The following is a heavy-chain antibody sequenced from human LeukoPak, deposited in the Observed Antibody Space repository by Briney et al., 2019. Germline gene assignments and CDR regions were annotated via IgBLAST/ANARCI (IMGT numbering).Heavy chain of an antibody. D-gene: IGHD6-19*01. CDR1: GFTFSDYY. Sequence: GGSLRLSCAASGFTFSDYYMSWIRQAPGKGLEWVSYISISDNTIYYADSVKGRFTISRDNAKNSLYLQMNSLRVEDTAVYYCAREGSSGWSFDYWGQGTLVTVSS. V-gene: IGHV3-11*01. J-gene: IGHJ4*02. CDR3: AREGSSGWSFDY. CDR2: ISISDNTI.